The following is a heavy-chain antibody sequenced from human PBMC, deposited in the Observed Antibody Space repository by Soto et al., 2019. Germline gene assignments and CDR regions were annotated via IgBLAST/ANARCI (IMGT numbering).Heavy chain of an antibody. V-gene: IGHV1-3*01. CDR3: ARDVAVADHEYFQH. CDR1: GYTFTSYA. D-gene: IGHD6-19*01. J-gene: IGHJ1*01. Sequence: QVQLVQSGGEVKKPGASVKVSCKASGYTFTSYAMHWVRQAPGQRLEWMGWINAGNGNTKYSQKFQGRVTITRDTSASTAYMELSSLRSEDTAVYYCARDVAVADHEYFQHWGQGTLVTVSS. CDR2: INAGNGNT.